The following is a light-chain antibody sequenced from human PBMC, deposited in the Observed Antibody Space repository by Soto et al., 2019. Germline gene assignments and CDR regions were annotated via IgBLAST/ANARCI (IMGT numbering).Light chain of an antibody. CDR3: QKYNGAPLT. CDR1: QGISNY. CDR2: AAS. Sequence: DIQMTQSPSSLSASVGDRVTITCRASQGISNYLAWYQQKPGKVPKLLIYAASTLQSGAPSRFSGSGSGTDFTLSISSVQRGDVSTYYCQKYNGAPLTFGGGTKVESK. J-gene: IGKJ4*01. V-gene: IGKV1-27*01.